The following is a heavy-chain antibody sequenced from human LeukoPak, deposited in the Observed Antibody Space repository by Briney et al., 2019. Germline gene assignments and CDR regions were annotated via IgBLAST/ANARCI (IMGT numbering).Heavy chain of an antibody. Sequence: SETLSLTCTVSGGSISSSSAYWGWIRQFPGKGLEWMGSILYSGSTYYIPPLKSRLTISADTSKNQFSLKLSSVTAADTAVYYCARDREELLSFDYWGQGTLVTVSS. J-gene: IGHJ4*02. CDR1: GGSISSSSAY. CDR3: ARDREELLSFDY. D-gene: IGHD3-10*01. V-gene: IGHV4-39*02. CDR2: ILYSGST.